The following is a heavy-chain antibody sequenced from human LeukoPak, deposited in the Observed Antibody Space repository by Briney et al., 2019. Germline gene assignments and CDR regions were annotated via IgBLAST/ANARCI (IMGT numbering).Heavy chain of an antibody. CDR1: GYRFTSYW. Sequence: GESLKISCKGSGYRFTSYWIGWVRQMPGKGLEWMGIIYPGDSDTRYSPSFQGQVPISADKSISTAYLQWSSLQASDTAMYYCPRPITIFGVVPPAGFDYWGQGTLVTVSS. V-gene: IGHV5-51*01. J-gene: IGHJ4*02. CDR2: IYPGDSDT. D-gene: IGHD3-3*01. CDR3: PRPITIFGVVPPAGFDY.